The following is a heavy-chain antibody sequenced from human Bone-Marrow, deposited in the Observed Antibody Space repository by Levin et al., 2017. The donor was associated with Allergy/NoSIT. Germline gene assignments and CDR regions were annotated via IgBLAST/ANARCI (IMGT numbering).Heavy chain of an antibody. CDR1: GFTFRGYD. D-gene: IGHD3-10*01. J-gene: IGHJ4*02. CDR2: IGTAGDT. V-gene: IGHV3-13*01. Sequence: PGESLKISCAVSGFTFRGYDFHWVRQVPGKRLEWVAGIGTAGDTYHADSVKGRFTISRQNARSSSYLQMNRLRAGDTAVYFCARAKSGLIDYWGQGTLVSVSS. CDR3: ARAKSGLIDY.